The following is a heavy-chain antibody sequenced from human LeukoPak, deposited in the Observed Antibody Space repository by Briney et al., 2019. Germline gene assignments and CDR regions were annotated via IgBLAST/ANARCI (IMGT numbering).Heavy chain of an antibody. CDR3: AKEAQVLKGYFQH. Sequence: GGSLRLSCAASGFTFNTYGMHWVRQAPGKGLEWVAFIRYDGSDKYYADSVKGRFTISRDNSKNTLYLQMNSLRAEDTAVYYCAKEAQVLKGYFQHWGQGTLVTVSS. V-gene: IGHV3-30*02. J-gene: IGHJ1*01. CDR2: IRYDGSDK. D-gene: IGHD2-8*01. CDR1: GFTFNTYG.